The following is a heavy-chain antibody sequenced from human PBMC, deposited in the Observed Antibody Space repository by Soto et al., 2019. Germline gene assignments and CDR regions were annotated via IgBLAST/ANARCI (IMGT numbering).Heavy chain of an antibody. CDR2: IIGDGNEI. CDR1: GFTFSSHW. V-gene: IGHV3-74*01. J-gene: IGHJ4*02. Sequence: EVQLAESGGGSVQPGGSLRLSCAASGFTFSSHWMHWVRQAPGKGLVWVSRIIGDGNEITYADSVKGRFTISRDNAKNTVILQMNSLRAEDTAVYYCVRGHVRGNDRHFDYWGQGTLVTVSS. D-gene: IGHD3-16*02. CDR3: VRGHVRGNDRHFDY.